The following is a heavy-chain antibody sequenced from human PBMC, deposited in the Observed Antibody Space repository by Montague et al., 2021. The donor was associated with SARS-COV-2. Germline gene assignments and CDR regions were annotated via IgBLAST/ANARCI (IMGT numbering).Heavy chain of an antibody. J-gene: IGHJ6*02. CDR2: IYYSGST. Sequence: SETLSLTCTVSGGSISSYYWSWIRQPPGKGLEWIGSIYYSGSTYYNPSLKSRVTISVDTSKNQFSLKLSSVTAAATAVYYCARVGRQQLVRLSGMDVWGQGTTVTVSS. V-gene: IGHV4-39*07. CDR1: GGSISSYY. CDR3: ARVGRQQLVRLSGMDV. D-gene: IGHD6-13*01.